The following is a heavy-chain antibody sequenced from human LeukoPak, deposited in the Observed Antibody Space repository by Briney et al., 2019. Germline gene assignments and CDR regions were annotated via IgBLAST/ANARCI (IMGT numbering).Heavy chain of an antibody. J-gene: IGHJ5*02. CDR2: INPTSFGT. CDR1: GYTFTCYY. CDR3: ARFRGSGWYSFDL. V-gene: IGHV1-2*02. D-gene: IGHD6-19*01. Sequence: GASVKVSCKASGYTFTCYYIHWVRQAPRQGLEWTGWINPTSFGTKYEQKFQGRVTMTRDTSISTDYMELSDLRSDDTAVYYCARFRGSGWYSFDLWGQGTLVTVSS.